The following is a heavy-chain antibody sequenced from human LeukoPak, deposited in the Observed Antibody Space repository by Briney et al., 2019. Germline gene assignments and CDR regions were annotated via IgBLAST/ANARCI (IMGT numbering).Heavy chain of an antibody. J-gene: IGHJ6*02. CDR1: GFTFSSYA. D-gene: IGHD6-19*01. Sequence: GGSLRLSCAASGFTFSSYAMHWVRQAPGKGLEWVAVISYDGSNKYYADSVKGRFTISRDNSKNTLYLQMNSLRAEDTAVYYCAKVGTHSSGWYNYYYYGMDVWGQGTTVTVSS. CDR2: ISYDGSNK. V-gene: IGHV3-30*04. CDR3: AKVGTHSSGWYNYYYYGMDV.